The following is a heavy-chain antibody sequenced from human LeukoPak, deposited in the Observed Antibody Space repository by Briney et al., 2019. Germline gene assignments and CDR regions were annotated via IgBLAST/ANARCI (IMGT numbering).Heavy chain of an antibody. CDR1: GGSISTYY. CDR2: FYVSGSI. D-gene: IGHD4-23*01. Sequence: SETLSLTCTVSGGSISTYYWSWVRQPAGKGLEWIGRFYVSGSIDYNPSLKSRITISVDKSKNQFSLKLTSVTAADTAAYYCARQGGLGTPASGSLEAFDYWGQGTLVTVSS. CDR3: ARQGGLGTPASGSLEAFDY. V-gene: IGHV4-4*07. J-gene: IGHJ4*02.